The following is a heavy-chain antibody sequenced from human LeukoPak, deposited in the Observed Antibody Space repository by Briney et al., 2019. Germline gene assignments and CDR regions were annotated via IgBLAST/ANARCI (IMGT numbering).Heavy chain of an antibody. CDR3: ARQSSAMAPLNC. D-gene: IGHD5-18*01. CDR1: GGSISSSSYY. V-gene: IGHV4-39*01. Sequence: SETLSLTCTVSGGSISSSSYYWGWIRQPPGKGLEWIGSIYYSGSTYYNPSLKSRVTISVDTSKNQFSLKLSSVTAADTAVYYCARQSSAMAPLNCWGQGTLVTVSS. CDR2: IYYSGST. J-gene: IGHJ4*02.